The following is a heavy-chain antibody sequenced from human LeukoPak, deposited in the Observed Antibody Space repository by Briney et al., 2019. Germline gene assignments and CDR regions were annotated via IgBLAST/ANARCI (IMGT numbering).Heavy chain of an antibody. CDR2: ITTSDGNT. CDR1: GFTYSSYT. Sequence: GGSLRLSCAASGFTYSSYTMSWVRQAPGKGLEWVSTITTSDGNTYYADSVKGRFTVSRDNSKNTLFLQMNSLRAEDTAVYYCAKDGGLWVSAHWGDSWGRGTLVTVSS. CDR3: AKDGGLWVSAHWGDS. J-gene: IGHJ4*02. V-gene: IGHV3-23*01. D-gene: IGHD7-27*01.